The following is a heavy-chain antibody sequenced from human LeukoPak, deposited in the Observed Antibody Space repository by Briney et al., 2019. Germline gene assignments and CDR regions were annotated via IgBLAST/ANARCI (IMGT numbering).Heavy chain of an antibody. Sequence: GGSLRLPCAASGFTFSSYATSWVRQAPGKGLEWVSSINGNAGSTYYADSVKGRFTISRDNSKNTIYLQMNSLRAEDTAVYYCAKIIAAANRPTFDYWGQGTLVTVSS. V-gene: IGHV3-23*01. D-gene: IGHD6-13*01. CDR1: GFTFSSYA. CDR3: AKIIAAANRPTFDY. CDR2: INGNAGST. J-gene: IGHJ4*02.